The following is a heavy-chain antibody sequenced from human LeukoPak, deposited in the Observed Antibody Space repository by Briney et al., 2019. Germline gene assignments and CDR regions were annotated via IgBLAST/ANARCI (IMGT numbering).Heavy chain of an antibody. CDR1: GGSFSGYY. V-gene: IGHV4-34*01. J-gene: IGHJ5*02. D-gene: IGHD3-10*01. Sequence: SETLSLTCAVYGGSFSGYYWSWIRQPPGKGLEWIGEINHSGSTNYNLSLKSRVTISVDTSKNQFSLKLSSVTAADTAVYYCARGVVRYGSGSYYSNWFDPWGQGTLVTVSS. CDR3: ARGVVRYGSGSYYSNWFDP. CDR2: INHSGST.